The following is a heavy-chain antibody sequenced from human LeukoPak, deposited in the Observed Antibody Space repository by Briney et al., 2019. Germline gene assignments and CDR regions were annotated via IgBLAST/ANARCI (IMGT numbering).Heavy chain of an antibody. CDR1: GYTFTGYY. V-gene: IGHV1-18*04. J-gene: IGHJ4*02. Sequence: ASVKVSCKASGYTFTGYYMHWVRQAPGQGLEWMGWISTYNGNTNYAQMLQGRITMTTDTSTSTAYMELRSLRSDDTAVYYCARGKPVYFYGPGSYLASPFDSWGQGTLVTVSP. CDR3: ARGKPVYFYGPGSYLASPFDS. D-gene: IGHD3-10*01. CDR2: ISTYNGNT.